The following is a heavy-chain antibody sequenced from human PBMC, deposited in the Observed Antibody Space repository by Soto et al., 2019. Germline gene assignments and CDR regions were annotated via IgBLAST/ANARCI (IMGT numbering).Heavy chain of an antibody. V-gene: IGHV3-33*06. CDR1: GFSFSSYG. Sequence: QVQLVESGGGVVQPGRSLRLSCAASGFSFSSYGIHWVRQAPGKGLEWVAVIWYDGSNEYYADSVKGRFSISRDNSKSRVYLQMNSVRAGDTAGVYGGKDRGGGAVVPDYWGQGTLVTVSS. CDR2: IWYDGSNE. CDR3: GKDRGGGAVVPDY. D-gene: IGHD2-21*01. J-gene: IGHJ4*02.